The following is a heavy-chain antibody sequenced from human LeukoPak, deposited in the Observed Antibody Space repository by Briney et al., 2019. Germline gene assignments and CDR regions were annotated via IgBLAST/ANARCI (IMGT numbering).Heavy chain of an antibody. J-gene: IGHJ4*02. V-gene: IGHV3-23*01. CDR2: ISCSGRST. CDR1: GFTFSSYG. D-gene: IGHD5-18*01. CDR3: ATQDTAMVTDTPEGY. Sequence: GGSLRLSGAASGFTFSSYGMGWVRQAPGKGREWVSAISCSGRSTYYADSVNGRFTSSRANSKNPLYLQMNKLRAEDTDVYYCATQDTAMVTDTPEGYWGQGTLVTVSS.